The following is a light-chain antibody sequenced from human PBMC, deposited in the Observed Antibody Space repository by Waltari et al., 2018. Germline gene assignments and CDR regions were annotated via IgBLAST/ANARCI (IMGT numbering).Light chain of an antibody. Sequence: DIQMTQSPSALSASVGDRVTVTCRASQNINNWLAWYQQKPGKAPELLIYKASSLETGVPSRFSGSGSGTEFTLTISRLEPEDFAVYHCQHYGRSVTFGPGTKVNV. J-gene: IGKJ3*01. CDR2: KAS. CDR1: QNINNW. CDR3: QHYGRSVT. V-gene: IGKV1-5*03.